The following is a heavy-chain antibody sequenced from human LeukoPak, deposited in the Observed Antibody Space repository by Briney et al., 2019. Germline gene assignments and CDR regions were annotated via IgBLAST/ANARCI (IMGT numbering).Heavy chain of an antibody. D-gene: IGHD3-10*01. J-gene: IGHJ4*02. CDR3: ARGTMVRGVIIMFDY. Sequence: GASVKVSCKASGGTFSSYAISWVRQAPGQGLEWMGGIIPIFDTTNYAQKFQGRVTITTDESTSTAYMELSSLRSEDTAVYYCARGTMVRGVIIMFDYWGQGTLVTVSS. CDR2: IIPIFDTT. CDR1: GGTFSSYA. V-gene: IGHV1-69*05.